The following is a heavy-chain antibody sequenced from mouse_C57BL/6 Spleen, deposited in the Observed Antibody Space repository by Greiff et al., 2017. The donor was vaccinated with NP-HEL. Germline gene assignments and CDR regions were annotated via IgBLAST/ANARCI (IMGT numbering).Heavy chain of an antibody. CDR3: ARCEGSSCAY. J-gene: IGHJ3*01. V-gene: IGHV1-7*01. CDR1: GYTFTSYW. CDR2: INPSSGYN. Sequence: VQLQQSGAELAKPGASVKLSCKASGYTFTSYWMHWVKQRPGQGLEWIGYINPSSGYNKYHQKFTDKATLTADKSSSTAYMRLAYVTYVNSAVYYCARCEGSSCAYWGQGTLVTVSA.